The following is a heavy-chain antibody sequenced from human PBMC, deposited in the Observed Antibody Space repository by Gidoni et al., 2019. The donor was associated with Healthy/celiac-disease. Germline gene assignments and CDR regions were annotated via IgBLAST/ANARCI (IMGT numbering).Heavy chain of an antibody. CDR3: ASTPGIANLDWYFDL. CDR1: GGSISSGGYY. CDR2: IYYSGST. J-gene: IGHJ2*01. D-gene: IGHD6-13*01. V-gene: IGHV4-31*03. Sequence: QVQLQESGPGLVKPSQTLSLTCTVSGGSISSGGYYWSWIRQHPGKGLGWIGYIYYSGSTYYNPSLKSRVTISVDPSKNQFSLKLSSVTAADTAVYYCASTPGIANLDWYFDLWGRGTLVTVSS.